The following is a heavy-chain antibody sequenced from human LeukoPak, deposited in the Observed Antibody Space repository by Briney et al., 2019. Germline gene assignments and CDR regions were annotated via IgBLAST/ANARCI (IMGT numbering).Heavy chain of an antibody. CDR2: ISSSGSTR. Sequence: GGSLRLSCAASGFTFSDYYMSWIRQAPGRGLEWVSYISSSGSTRYYADSVKGRFTISRDNAKNSLYLQMNSLRAEDTAVYFCARVSLVNNYFDYWGQGTLVTVSS. D-gene: IGHD1/OR15-1a*01. CDR1: GFTFSDYY. CDR3: ARVSLVNNYFDY. J-gene: IGHJ4*02. V-gene: IGHV3-11*01.